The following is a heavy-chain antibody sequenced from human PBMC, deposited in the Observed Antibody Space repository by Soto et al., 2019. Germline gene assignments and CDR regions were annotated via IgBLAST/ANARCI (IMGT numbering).Heavy chain of an antibody. CDR2: ISGSGGST. CDR1: GFPFSSYA. CDR3: AKEAYASGSYPIDY. D-gene: IGHD3-10*01. Sequence: PGGSLRLSCAASGFPFSSYAMSWVRQAPGKGLEWVSAISGSGGSTYYADSVKGRFTISRDNSKNTVHLQMNSLRAEDTAVFYCAKEAYASGSYPIDYWGQGTLVTVS. J-gene: IGHJ4*02. V-gene: IGHV3-23*01.